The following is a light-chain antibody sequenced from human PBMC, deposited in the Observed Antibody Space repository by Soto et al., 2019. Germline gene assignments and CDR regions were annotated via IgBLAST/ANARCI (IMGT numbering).Light chain of an antibody. J-gene: IGLJ3*02. Sequence: SYELTQPPSVSVAPGKTARITCGGNNIGSKSVHWYQQKPGQAPVLVIYYDSDRPSGIPERFSGSNSGNTATLTISRVEAGDEADYYCQVWDSSSDHSCWVFGGGTKVTVL. CDR2: YDS. CDR1: NIGSKS. CDR3: QVWDSSSDHSCWV. V-gene: IGLV3-21*04.